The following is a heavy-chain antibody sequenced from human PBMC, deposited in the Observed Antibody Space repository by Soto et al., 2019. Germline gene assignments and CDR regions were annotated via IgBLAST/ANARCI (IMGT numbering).Heavy chain of an antibody. Sequence: QVQLVQSGAEVKKPGSSVKVSCKASGGTFSSYRINWVRQAPGQGLEWVGGIVPIYRTADYAQKFQGRVTITADASARTAYMEPRSLKSQDTAVYYCARDSGAKLSSSWGQGTLVTVSS. V-gene: IGHV1-69*01. CDR1: GGTFSSYR. CDR2: IVPIYRTA. D-gene: IGHD6-13*01. J-gene: IGHJ4*02. CDR3: ARDSGAKLSSS.